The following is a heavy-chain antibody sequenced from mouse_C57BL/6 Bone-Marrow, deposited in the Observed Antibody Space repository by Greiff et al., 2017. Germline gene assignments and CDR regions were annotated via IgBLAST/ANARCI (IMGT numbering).Heavy chain of an antibody. V-gene: IGHV5-17*01. D-gene: IGHD2-12*01. Sequence: EVQLVESGGGLVKPGGSLKLSCAASGFTFSDYGMHWVRQAPEKGLEWVAYISSGSSTIYYADTVKGRFTISRDNAKNTLFLQMTSLRSEDTAMXYCAAYYSSWFSYWGQGTLVTVSA. CDR1: GFTFSDYG. CDR3: AAYYSSWFSY. CDR2: ISSGSSTI. J-gene: IGHJ3*01.